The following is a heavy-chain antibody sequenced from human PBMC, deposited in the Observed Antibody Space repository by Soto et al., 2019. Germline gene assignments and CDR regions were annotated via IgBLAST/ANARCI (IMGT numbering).Heavy chain of an antibody. CDR3: AKEYCLDY. V-gene: IGHV3-30*18. CDR1: GFTFSSYG. Sequence: QVQLVESGGGVVQPGRSLRLSCAASGFTFSSYGMHWVRQAPGKGLEWVAVISYDGSNKYYADSVKGRFTISRDNSKNTLYLQTNSLRAEDTAVYYCAKEYCLDYWGQGTLVTVSS. CDR2: ISYDGSNK. J-gene: IGHJ4*02. D-gene: IGHD2-21*02.